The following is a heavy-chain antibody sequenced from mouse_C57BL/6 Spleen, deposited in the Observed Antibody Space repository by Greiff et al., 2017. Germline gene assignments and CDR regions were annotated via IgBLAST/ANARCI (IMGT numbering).Heavy chain of an antibody. CDR2: IRLKSDNYAT. D-gene: IGHD4-1*01. CDR3: TVALGRGDYFDY. J-gene: IGHJ2*01. V-gene: IGHV6-3*01. CDR1: GFTFSNYW. Sequence: DVMLVESGGGLVQPGGSMKLSCVASGFTFSNYWMNWVRQSPEKGLEWVAQIRLKSDNYATHYAESVKGRFTISRDDSKSSVYLQMNNLRAEDTGIYYCTVALGRGDYFDYWGQGTTLTVSS.